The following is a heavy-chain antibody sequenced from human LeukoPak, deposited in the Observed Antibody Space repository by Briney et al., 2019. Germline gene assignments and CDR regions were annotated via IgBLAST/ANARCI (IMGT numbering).Heavy chain of an antibody. V-gene: IGHV3-7*05. CDR2: IKQGGSGK. CDR3: AASSGYYFSHFDY. Sequence: GGSLRLSCAASGFTFSSYWMSWVRQAPGKGLEWVANIKQGGSGKYYVDSVKDRFTISRDNAKNSLYLQMNSLRAEDTAVYYCAASSGYYFSHFDYWGQGTLVTVSS. D-gene: IGHD3-22*01. J-gene: IGHJ4*02. CDR1: GFTFSSYW.